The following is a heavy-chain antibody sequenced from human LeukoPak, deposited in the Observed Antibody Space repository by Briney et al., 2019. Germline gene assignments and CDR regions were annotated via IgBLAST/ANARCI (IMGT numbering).Heavy chain of an antibody. CDR2: IIPIFGTA. Sequence: ASVKVSCKAAGDTFSSYAISWVRQAPGQRLEWMGRIIPIFGTANYAQKFQGRVTISTDESTSTAYMELSSLRSEDTAVYYCARDRYYYDSSGYPFDYWGQGTLVTVSS. CDR1: GDTFSSYA. D-gene: IGHD3-22*01. V-gene: IGHV1-69*05. CDR3: ARDRYYYDSSGYPFDY. J-gene: IGHJ4*02.